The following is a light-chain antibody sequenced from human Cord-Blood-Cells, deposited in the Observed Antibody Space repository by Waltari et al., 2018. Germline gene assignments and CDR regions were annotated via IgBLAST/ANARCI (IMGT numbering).Light chain of an antibody. Sequence: DVVMTQSPLSLPVTLGQPAPISCRSSQSLVHSDGNTYLNWFQQRPGQPPRRLIYKVSNRDSGVPDRFSGSVSGTDFTLKISRVEAEDVGVYYCMQGTHWPPYTFGQGTKLEIK. CDR2: KVS. J-gene: IGKJ2*01. V-gene: IGKV2-30*02. CDR3: MQGTHWPPYT. CDR1: QSLVHSDGNTY.